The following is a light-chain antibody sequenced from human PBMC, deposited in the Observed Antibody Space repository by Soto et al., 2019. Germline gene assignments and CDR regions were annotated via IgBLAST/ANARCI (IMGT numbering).Light chain of an antibody. J-gene: IGLJ2*01. CDR2: EVS. CDR3: SSYAGSNNFGVV. V-gene: IGLV2-8*01. Sequence: QSALTQPPSASGSPGQSVTISCTGTSSDVGGYNYVSWYQQHPGKAPKLMIYEVSKRPSGVPDRFSGSKSGNTASLTVSGLQAEDVADYYCSSYAGSNNFGVVFGGGTKLTVL. CDR1: SSDVGGYNY.